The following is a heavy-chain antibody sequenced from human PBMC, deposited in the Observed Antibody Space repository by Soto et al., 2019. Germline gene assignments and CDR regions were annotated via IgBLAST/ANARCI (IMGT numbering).Heavy chain of an antibody. CDR3: TRLVLGSVVY. CDR1: AFTFSGST. V-gene: IGHV3-73*02. D-gene: IGHD2-15*01. J-gene: IGHJ4*02. CDR2: IRSKANSYAT. Sequence: EVQLVESGGGLVQPGGSLKLSCAASAFTFSGSTMHWVRQASGKGLEWVGRIRSKANSYATAYAASVKGRFTISRDDSKNTAYLQMNSLKTEDTAVYYSTRLVLGSVVYWGQGTLVTVSS.